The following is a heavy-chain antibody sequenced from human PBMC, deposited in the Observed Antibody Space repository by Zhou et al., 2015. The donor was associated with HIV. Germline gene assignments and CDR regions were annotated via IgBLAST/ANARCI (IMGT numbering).Heavy chain of an antibody. CDR1: GFIFSSYS. Sequence: EGQLVESGGGLVKPGGSLRLSCAASGFIFSSYSMNWVRQVPGKGLEWVSYITRSSSVIHYADSVKGRFTISRDNAKNSLYLHMTSLRVEDTAVYYCTRDPHALDYWGQGTLVTVS. V-gene: IGHV3-21*05. J-gene: IGHJ4*02. CDR3: TRDPHALDY. CDR2: ITRSSSVI.